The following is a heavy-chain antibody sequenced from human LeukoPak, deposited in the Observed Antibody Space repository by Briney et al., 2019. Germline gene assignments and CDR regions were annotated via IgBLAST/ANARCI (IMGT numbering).Heavy chain of an antibody. J-gene: IGHJ1*01. Sequence: GGSLRLSCAASGFTVTSNYMRWVRQAPGEGLGWVSVTYSGGSTYYADSVKGRFTISRDNSKNALYLQMNSLRAEDTAVYYCARRQLEYFQHWGQGTLVTVSS. CDR1: GFTVTSNY. D-gene: IGHD1-1*01. CDR3: ARRQLEYFQH. CDR2: TYSGGST. V-gene: IGHV3-66*04.